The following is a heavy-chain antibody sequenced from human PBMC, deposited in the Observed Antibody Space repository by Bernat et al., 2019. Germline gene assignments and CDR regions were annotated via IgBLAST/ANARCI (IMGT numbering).Heavy chain of an antibody. Sequence: QVHLVESGGGVVQPGGSLRLSCVASGFTFSYYGMHWVRQAPGKGLEWVAIMSYDGSTQYYADSVKGRFTISRDNSKNTLYLQMNSLRAEDRAVDNCAKERRIAASLAYWGQGTLVTVSS. CDR2: MSYDGSTQ. CDR1: GFTFSYYG. D-gene: IGHD6-25*01. CDR3: AKERRIAASLAY. V-gene: IGHV3-30*18. J-gene: IGHJ4*02.